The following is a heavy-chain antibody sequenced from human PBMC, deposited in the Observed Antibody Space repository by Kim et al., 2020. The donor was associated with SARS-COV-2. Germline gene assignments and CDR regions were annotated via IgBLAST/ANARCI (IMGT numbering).Heavy chain of an antibody. CDR1: GFTFSTYA. Sequence: GGSLRLSCAVSGFTFSTYAMNWVRQAPGKGLEYVSGISGSGSITSYADSVKGRFTISRDNSKNTLHLPMNSLRVDDTAVYYCAKALYGGHDYCGQGTLVT. J-gene: IGHJ4*02. CDR2: ISGSGSIT. CDR3: AKALYGGHDY. D-gene: IGHD4-17*01. V-gene: IGHV3-23*01.